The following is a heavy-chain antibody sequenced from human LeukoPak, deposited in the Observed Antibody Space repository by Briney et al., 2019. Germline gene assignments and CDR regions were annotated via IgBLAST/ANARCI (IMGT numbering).Heavy chain of an antibody. Sequence: GSLRLSCAASGFTFSSYWMHWVRQAPGKGLVWVSRINSDGSTTSYADSVKGRFTISRDNAKHTLYLKMNSLRPEDTAVYFCARGADTGYSSDSWGQGTLVTVSS. D-gene: IGHD6-19*01. CDR2: INSDGSTT. CDR3: ARGADTGYSSDS. CDR1: GFTFSSYW. V-gene: IGHV3-74*01. J-gene: IGHJ5*02.